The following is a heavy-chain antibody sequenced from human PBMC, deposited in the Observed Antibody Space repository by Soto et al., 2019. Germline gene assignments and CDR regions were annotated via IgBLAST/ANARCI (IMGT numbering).Heavy chain of an antibody. D-gene: IGHD3-3*01. CDR1: GYTFTGYH. Sequence: GASVKVSCKASGYTFTGYHMHWVRQAPGQGLEWMVWINPNSGGTNYAEKFQGRVTMTRDTSISTVYTELSRLRSDDTAEYYCARVRQYPPDLFYFYGMDVWGQGTTVTVSS. CDR2: INPNSGGT. J-gene: IGHJ6*02. V-gene: IGHV1-2*02. CDR3: ARVRQYPPDLFYFYGMDV.